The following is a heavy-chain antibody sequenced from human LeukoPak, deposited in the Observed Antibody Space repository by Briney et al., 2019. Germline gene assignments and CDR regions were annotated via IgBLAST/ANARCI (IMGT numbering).Heavy chain of an antibody. D-gene: IGHD3-22*01. Sequence: PSETLSLTCTVSGGSISSSSYYWGWIRQPPGKGLEWIGSIYYSGSTYYNPSLKSRVTISVDTSKNQFSLKLSSVTAADTAVYYCAREGQDYYDSSATWGQGILVTVSS. V-gene: IGHV4-39*07. J-gene: IGHJ4*02. CDR3: AREGQDYYDSSAT. CDR1: GGSISSSSYY. CDR2: IYYSGST.